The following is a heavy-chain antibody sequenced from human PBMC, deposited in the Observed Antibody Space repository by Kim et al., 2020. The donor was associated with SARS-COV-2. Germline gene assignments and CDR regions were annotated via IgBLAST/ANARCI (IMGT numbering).Heavy chain of an antibody. Sequence: YYADSVKGRFTISRDNSKNTLYLQMNSLRAEDTAVYYCAKDHGGYSYVDYWGQGTLVTVSS. J-gene: IGHJ4*02. V-gene: IGHV3-30*02. CDR3: AKDHGGYSYVDY. D-gene: IGHD5-18*01.